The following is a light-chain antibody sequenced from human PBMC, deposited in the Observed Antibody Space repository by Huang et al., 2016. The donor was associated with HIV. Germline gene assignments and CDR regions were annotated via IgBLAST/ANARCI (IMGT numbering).Light chain of an antibody. J-gene: IGKJ4*01. CDR2: AAS. CDR3: QKYNSAPLT. Sequence: DIQMTQSPSSQSASVGDRDTITCRASQGIRNYLAWYQQKPGKVPKLLIYAASTLQSGVPARFSGSGSGTDFTLTISSLQPEDVATYYCQKYNSAPLTFGGGTKVEIK. V-gene: IGKV1-27*01. CDR1: QGIRNY.